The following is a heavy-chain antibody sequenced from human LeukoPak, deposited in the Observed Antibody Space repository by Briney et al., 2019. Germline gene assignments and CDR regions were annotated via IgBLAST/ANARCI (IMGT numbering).Heavy chain of an antibody. V-gene: IGHV4-34*01. CDR2: INHSGST. D-gene: IGHD1-14*01. Sequence: SETLSLTCAVYGGSFSGYHWSWIRQPPGKGLEWIGEINHSGSTNYNPSLKSRVTISVDTSKNQFSLKLSSVTAADTAVYYCARGKSNRGTYNWFDPWGQGTLVTVSS. CDR1: GGSFSGYH. J-gene: IGHJ5*02. CDR3: ARGKSNRGTYNWFDP.